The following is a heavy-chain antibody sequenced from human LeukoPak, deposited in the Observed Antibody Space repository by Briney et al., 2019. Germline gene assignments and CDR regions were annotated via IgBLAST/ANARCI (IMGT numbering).Heavy chain of an antibody. CDR1: GGSISSGGYY. J-gene: IGHJ3*02. CDR2: IYYSGST. D-gene: IGHD3-22*01. CDR3: ASTPNYYDSSGYPTKAFDI. V-gene: IGHV4-31*03. Sequence: PSETLSLTCTVSGGSISSGGYYWSWIRQHPGKGLEWIGYIYYSGSTYYNPSLKSRVTISVDTSKNQFSLKLSSVTAADTAVYYCASTPNYYDSSGYPTKAFDIWGQGTMVTVSS.